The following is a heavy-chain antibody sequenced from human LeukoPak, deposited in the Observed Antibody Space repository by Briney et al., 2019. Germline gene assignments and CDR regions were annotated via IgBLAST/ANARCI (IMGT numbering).Heavy chain of an antibody. CDR1: GYSFTSFG. CDR3: ARTRPTWEGWGFDY. D-gene: IGHD1-26*01. J-gene: IGHJ4*02. CDR2: ISPYDGNT. V-gene: IGHV1-18*01. Sequence: GASVKVSCKASGYSFTSFGITWVRQAPGRGLEWMGWISPYDGNTNHAQNLQGRVTMTTDTSTTTAYMDLRSLRVDDTAVYYCARTRPTWEGWGFDYWGQGTLATVSS.